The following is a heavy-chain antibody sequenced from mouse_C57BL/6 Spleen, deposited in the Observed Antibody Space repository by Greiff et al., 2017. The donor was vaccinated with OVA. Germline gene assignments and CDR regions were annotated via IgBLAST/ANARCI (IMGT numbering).Heavy chain of an antibody. V-gene: IGHV1-26*01. Sequence: EVQLQQSGPELVKPGASVKISCKASGYTFTDYYMNWVKQSHGKSLEWIGDINPNNGGTSYNQKFKGKATLNVDKSSSTSYMELRSLTSEDSAVYYCATTMVTTGFAYWGQGTLVTVSA. D-gene: IGHD2-2*01. J-gene: IGHJ3*01. CDR3: ATTMVTTGFAY. CDR2: INPNNGGT. CDR1: GYTFTDYY.